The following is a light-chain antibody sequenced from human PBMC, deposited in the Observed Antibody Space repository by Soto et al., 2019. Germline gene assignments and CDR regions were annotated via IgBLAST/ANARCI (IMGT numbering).Light chain of an antibody. CDR2: DAS. CDR1: QSVKTF. J-gene: IGKJ5*01. CDR3: QQRSNWPPIT. V-gene: IGKV3-11*01. Sequence: EIVLTQSPATLSLSPGERATLSCRASQSVKTFLVWYQQRPGQAPRLLIHDASNRATGIPARFSGSGSRTDFTLTISSLEPEDFAVYYCQQRSNWPPITFGQGTRLEI.